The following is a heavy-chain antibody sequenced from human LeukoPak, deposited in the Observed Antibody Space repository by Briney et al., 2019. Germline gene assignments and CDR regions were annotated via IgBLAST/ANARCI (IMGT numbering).Heavy chain of an antibody. CDR3: ARTDYYDSSGYYPY. D-gene: IGHD3-22*01. Sequence: GSLRLSCAASGFTFSDYYMSWVRQAPGKGLEWVSVIYSGGSTYYADSVKGRFTISRDNSKNTLYLQMNSLRAEDTAVYYCARTDYYDSSGYYPYWGQGTLVTVSS. J-gene: IGHJ4*02. V-gene: IGHV3-53*01. CDR1: GFTFSDYY. CDR2: IYSGGST.